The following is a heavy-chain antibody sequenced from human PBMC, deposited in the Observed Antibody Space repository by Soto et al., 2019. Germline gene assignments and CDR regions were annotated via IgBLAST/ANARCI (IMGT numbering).Heavy chain of an antibody. CDR2: ITPSGGST. J-gene: IGHJ4*02. D-gene: IGHD1-26*01. Sequence: GASVKVSCKASGYTFTDYYVHWVRHAPGQGLEWMGMITPSGGSTSYAQKFQGRVTMTRDTSTSTVYMELSSLRSEDTAVYYCASGTISLYFVYWGQGTLVTVSS. CDR3: ASGTISLYFVY. V-gene: IGHV1-46*01. CDR1: GYTFTDYY.